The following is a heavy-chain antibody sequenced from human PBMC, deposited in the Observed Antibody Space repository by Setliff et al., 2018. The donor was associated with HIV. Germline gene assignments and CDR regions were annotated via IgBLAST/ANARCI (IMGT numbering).Heavy chain of an antibody. CDR2: ISGSGGST. V-gene: IGHV3-23*01. Sequence: PGGSLRLSCAASGFTFSSYAMSWVRQAPGKGLEWVSAISGSGGSTYYADSVKGRFTISRDNSKKTLFMQMNSLRAEDTAVYYCAKGAPQLFSYMDVWGKGTTVTVSS. CDR1: GFTFSSYA. CDR3: AKGAPQLFSYMDV. D-gene: IGHD1-1*01. J-gene: IGHJ6*03.